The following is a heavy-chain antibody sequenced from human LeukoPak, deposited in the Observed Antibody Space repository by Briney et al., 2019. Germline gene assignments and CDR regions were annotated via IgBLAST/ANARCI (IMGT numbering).Heavy chain of an antibody. V-gene: IGHV1-8*01. D-gene: IGHD5-24*01. CDR3: ARDLLEMASTDY. CDR1: GYTFTSYD. CDR2: MNPNSGNT. J-gene: IGHJ4*02. Sequence: GASVKVSCKASGYTFTSYDINWVRQATGQGLEWMGWMNPNSGNTGYAQKFQGRVTMTRNTSISIAYIELSSLRSEDTAVYYCARDLLEMASTDYWGQGTLVTVSS.